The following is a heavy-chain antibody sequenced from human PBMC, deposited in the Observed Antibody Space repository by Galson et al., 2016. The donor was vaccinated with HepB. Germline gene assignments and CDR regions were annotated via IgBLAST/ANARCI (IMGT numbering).Heavy chain of an antibody. Sequence: SLRLSCAASGFRFSRYGMHWVRQAPGKGLEWVAMISYDGSNEYYADSVKGRVTISRDNSKNSLYLQMNSLSAEDTAVYFCAREERYCSSMRCQNPDYGMDVWGQGTTVTVSS. V-gene: IGHV3-30-3*01. CDR3: AREERYCSSMRCQNPDYGMDV. CDR1: GFRFSRYG. D-gene: IGHD2-2*01. CDR2: ISYDGSNE. J-gene: IGHJ6*02.